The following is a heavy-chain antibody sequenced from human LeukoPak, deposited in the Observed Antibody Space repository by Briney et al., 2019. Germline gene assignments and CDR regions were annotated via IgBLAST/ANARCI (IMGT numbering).Heavy chain of an antibody. CDR2: FDPEDGEA. Sequence: ASVKVSCKVSGYTLTELSMHWVRQAPGKGLEWMGGFDPEDGEAIYAQKFQGRVTMTEDTSTDTAYMELSSLRSEDTAVYYCAICIAVAAYYFDYWGQGTLVTVSS. CDR1: GYTLTELS. D-gene: IGHD6-19*01. J-gene: IGHJ4*02. CDR3: AICIAVAAYYFDY. V-gene: IGHV1-24*01.